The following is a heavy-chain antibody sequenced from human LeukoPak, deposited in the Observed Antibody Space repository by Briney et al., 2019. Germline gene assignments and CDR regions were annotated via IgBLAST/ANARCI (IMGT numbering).Heavy chain of an antibody. V-gene: IGHV4-30-4*01. CDR3: ARDGDDSSGYYSYFDF. CDR2: TYYSGST. J-gene: IGHJ4*02. CDR1: GGSMSSGDYY. D-gene: IGHD3-22*01. Sequence: SQTLSLTCTVSGGSMSSGDYYWSWIRQPPGQGLEWIGYTYYSGSTYYNPSLKSRVTISVDTSKNQFSLKLSSVTAADTAVYYCARDGDDSSGYYSYFDFWGQGTLVTVSS.